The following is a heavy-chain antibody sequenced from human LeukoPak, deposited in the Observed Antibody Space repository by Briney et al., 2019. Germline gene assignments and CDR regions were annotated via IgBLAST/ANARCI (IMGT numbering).Heavy chain of an antibody. D-gene: IGHD4-17*01. J-gene: IGHJ3*02. Sequence: PSETLSFTGTAPGCSISSYKWSWFRQPPGKGLEGIGYIYYSGRTTYKPSLKRRVTISVDTSKNQFSLKLSSVTAADTAVYYCASITPYDYGEADAFDIWGQGTMVTVSS. CDR3: ASITPYDYGEADAFDI. V-gene: IGHV4-59*01. CDR1: GCSISSYK. CDR2: IYYSGRT.